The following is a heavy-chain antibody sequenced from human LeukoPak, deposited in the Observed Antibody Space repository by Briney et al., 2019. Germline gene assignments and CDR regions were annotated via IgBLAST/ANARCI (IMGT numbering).Heavy chain of an antibody. CDR1: GFTFTNYR. CDR2: ISSSSSTI. V-gene: IGHV3-48*01. D-gene: IGHD3-10*01. CDR3: ARERTPKHYYGSGSYDRYFDY. J-gene: IGHJ4*02. Sequence: GGSLRLSCAASGFTFTNYRMNWVRQAPGKGLEWVSYISSSSSTIYYADSVKGRFTISRDNAKNSLYLQMNSLRAEDTAVYYCARERTPKHYYGSGSYDRYFDYWGQGTLVTVSS.